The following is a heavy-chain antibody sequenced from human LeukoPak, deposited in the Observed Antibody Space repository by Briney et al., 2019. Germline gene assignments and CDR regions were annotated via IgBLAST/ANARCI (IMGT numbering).Heavy chain of an antibody. CDR2: ISAYNGNT. CDR3: ARDLSTAMVVSDAFDI. J-gene: IGHJ3*02. Sequence: GASVKVPCKASGYTFTSYGISWVRQAPGQGLEWMGWISAYNGNTNYAQKLQGRVTMTTDTSTSTAYMELRSLRSDDTAVYYCARDLSTAMVVSDAFDIWGQGTMVTVSS. D-gene: IGHD5-18*01. CDR1: GYTFTSYG. V-gene: IGHV1-18*01.